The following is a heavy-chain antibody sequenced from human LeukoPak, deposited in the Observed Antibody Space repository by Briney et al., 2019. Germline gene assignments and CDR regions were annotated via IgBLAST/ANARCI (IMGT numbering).Heavy chain of an antibody. Sequence: GGSLRLSCAASGFTFSSYGMHWVRQAPGKGLEWVAFIRYDGSNKYYADYVKGRFTISRDNSKNTLYLQMNSLRAEDTAVYYCAKGPLRSSDYWGQGTLVTVSS. D-gene: IGHD4-17*01. V-gene: IGHV3-30*02. J-gene: IGHJ4*02. CDR3: AKGPLRSSDY. CDR1: GFTFSSYG. CDR2: IRYDGSNK.